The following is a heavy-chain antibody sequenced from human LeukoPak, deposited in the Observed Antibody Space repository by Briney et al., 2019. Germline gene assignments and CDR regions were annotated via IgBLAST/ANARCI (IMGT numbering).Heavy chain of an antibody. CDR1: GFTFSSYA. CDR2: ISYDGSNK. J-gene: IGHJ4*02. V-gene: IGHV3-30-3*01. Sequence: PGRSLRLSCAASGFTFSSYAMRWVRQAPGKGLEWVAVISYDGSNKYYADSVKGRFTISRDNSKNTLYLQMNSLRAEGTAVYYRARNRGDYYDSSGPLDSWGQETLVTVSS. D-gene: IGHD3-22*01. CDR3: ARNRGDYYDSSGPLDS.